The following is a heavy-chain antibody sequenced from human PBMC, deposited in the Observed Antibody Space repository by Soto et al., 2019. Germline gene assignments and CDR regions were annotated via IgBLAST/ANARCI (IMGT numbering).Heavy chain of an antibody. V-gene: IGHV4-4*07. CDR2: IYTSGST. CDR3: ARGTSLTGLFYYYSGMDV. CDR1: GGSISSYY. Sequence: SETLSLTCTVSGGSISSYYWSWIRQPAGKGLEWIGRIYTSGSTNYNPSLKSRVTMSVDTSKNQFSLKLSSVTAADTAVYYCARGTSLTGLFYYYSGMDVWGQGTTVTVSS. J-gene: IGHJ6*02. D-gene: IGHD3-9*01.